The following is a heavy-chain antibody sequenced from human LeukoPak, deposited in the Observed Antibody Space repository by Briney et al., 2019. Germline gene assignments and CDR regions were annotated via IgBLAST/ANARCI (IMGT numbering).Heavy chain of an antibody. CDR1: GGSISSGGYY. Sequence: SQTLSLTCTVSGGSISSGGYYWSWIRQPPGKGLEWIAYISDIGSINYNPSLKSRVTISADTSKNQFSLKMNSVTAADTAVYYCASGNYYQDYWGQGTVVTVSP. V-gene: IGHV4-61*08. J-gene: IGHJ4*02. CDR3: ASGNYYQDY. CDR2: ISDIGSI. D-gene: IGHD1-26*01.